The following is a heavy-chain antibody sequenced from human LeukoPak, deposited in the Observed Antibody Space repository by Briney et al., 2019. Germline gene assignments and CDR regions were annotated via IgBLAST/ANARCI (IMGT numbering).Heavy chain of an antibody. Sequence: ASVKVSCKASGYTFTSYGISWVRQAPGQGLEWMGWISAYNGNTNYAQKLQGRVTVTTDTSTSTAYMELRSLRSDDTAVYYCARSGRRGRWFAASYYFDYWGQGTLVTVSS. CDR3: ARSGRRGRWFAASYYFDY. CDR1: GYTFTSYG. CDR2: ISAYNGNT. J-gene: IGHJ4*02. D-gene: IGHD3-10*01. V-gene: IGHV1-18*01.